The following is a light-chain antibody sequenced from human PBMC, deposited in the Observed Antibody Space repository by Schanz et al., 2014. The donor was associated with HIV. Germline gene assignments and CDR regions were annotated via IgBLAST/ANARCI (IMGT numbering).Light chain of an antibody. V-gene: IGKV3-20*01. J-gene: IGKJ1*01. CDR1: QTVSSRF. CDR3: QQYGSSPWT. CDR2: GAS. Sequence: EIVLTQSPGTLSLSPGERATLSCRASQTVSSRFIVWYQQEPGQPPRLLIYGASSRATGISDRFSGSGSGTDFTVTISRLEPEDFAVYYCQQYGSSPWTFGQGTKVEIK.